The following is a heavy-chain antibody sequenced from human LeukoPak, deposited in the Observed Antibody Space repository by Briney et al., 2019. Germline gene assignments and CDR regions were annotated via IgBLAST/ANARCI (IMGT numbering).Heavy chain of an antibody. CDR2: INWNGGST. CDR1: GFTFDDFG. V-gene: IGHV3-20*04. Sequence: GGSLRLSCARSGFTFDDFGMSWVRQAPGKGLEWVSGINWNGGSTGYGDSVKGRFTFSIDNAKNFLYLQMNSLRAEDTALYYCAKGDSSGWYFDLWGQGTLVTVSS. D-gene: IGHD6-19*01. CDR3: AKGDSSGWYFDL. J-gene: IGHJ4*02.